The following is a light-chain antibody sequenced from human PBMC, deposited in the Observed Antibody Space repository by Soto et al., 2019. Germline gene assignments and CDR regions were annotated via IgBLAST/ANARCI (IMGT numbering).Light chain of an antibody. CDR1: QGISSY. CDR3: QQYYSYVT. V-gene: IGKV1-8*01. J-gene: IGKJ1*01. Sequence: AIRMTQSPSSLSASTGDRVTITCRASQGISSYLAWYQQKPGKAPKLLIYAASTLQSGVPSRFSGSGSGTDFTLTISCLQSEDFATYYCQQYYSYVTFGQGTKVEIK. CDR2: AAS.